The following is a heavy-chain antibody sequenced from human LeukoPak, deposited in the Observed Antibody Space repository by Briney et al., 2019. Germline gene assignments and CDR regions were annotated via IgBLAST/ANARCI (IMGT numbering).Heavy chain of an antibody. V-gene: IGHV3-21*01. Sequence: GGSLRLSCAASGFTFSSYNMNWVRQAPGKGLEWVSSISSSSSYIYYADSVKGRFTISRDNAKNSLYLQMNSLRAEDTAVYYCARDILDSSGWMYSYYYYGMDVWGQGTTVTVSS. J-gene: IGHJ6*02. CDR3: ARDILDSSGWMYSYYYYGMDV. CDR2: ISSSSSYI. D-gene: IGHD6-19*01. CDR1: GFTFSSYN.